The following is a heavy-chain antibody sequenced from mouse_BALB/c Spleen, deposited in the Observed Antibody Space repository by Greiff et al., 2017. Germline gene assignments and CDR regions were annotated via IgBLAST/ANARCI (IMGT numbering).Heavy chain of an antibody. Sequence: EVQRVESGGGLVKPGGSLKLSCAASGFTFSSYAMSWVRQSPEKRLEWVAEISSGGSYTYYPDTVTGRFTISRDNAKNTLYLEMSSLRSEDTAMYYCARGGGYDAMDYWGQGTSVTVSS. CDR2: ISSGGSYT. CDR1: GFTFSSYA. V-gene: IGHV5-9-4*01. CDR3: ARGGGYDAMDY. J-gene: IGHJ4*01.